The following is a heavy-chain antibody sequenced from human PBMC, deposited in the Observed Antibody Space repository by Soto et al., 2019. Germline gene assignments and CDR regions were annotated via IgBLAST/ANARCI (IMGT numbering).Heavy chain of an antibody. J-gene: IGHJ3*02. Sequence: GGSLRLSSAASGFTFSSYSMNWVRQAPGKGLEWVSYISSSSSTIYYADPVKGRFTISRDNAKNSLYLQMNSLRAEDTAVYYCARGFGNYDAFDIWGQGTMVTVSS. CDR1: GFTFSSYS. D-gene: IGHD4-4*01. V-gene: IGHV3-48*01. CDR2: ISSSSSTI. CDR3: ARGFGNYDAFDI.